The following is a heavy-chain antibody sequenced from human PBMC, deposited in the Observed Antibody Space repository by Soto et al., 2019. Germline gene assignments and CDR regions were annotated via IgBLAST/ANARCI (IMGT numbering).Heavy chain of an antibody. CDR1: GDSISNSNYY. V-gene: IGHV4-39*01. D-gene: IGHD3-22*01. J-gene: IGHJ5*02. Sequence: ETLSLTCTVSGDSISNSNYYWDWIRQPPGKGLEWIANIYYSGITYCNPSLKSRVAISVDTSKNQFSLKLSSVTAADTAIYYCARSNSGYYKWFDPWGQGTLVTVSS. CDR2: IYYSGIT. CDR3: ARSNSGYYKWFDP.